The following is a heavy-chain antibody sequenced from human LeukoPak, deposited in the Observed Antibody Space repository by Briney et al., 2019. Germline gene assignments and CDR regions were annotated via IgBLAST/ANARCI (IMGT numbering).Heavy chain of an antibody. CDR2: IIPIFGTA. V-gene: IGHV1-69*05. Sequence: GASVKVSCKASGGTFSSYAISWVRQAPGQGLEWMGGIIPIFGTANYAQKFQGRVTITTDESTSTAYMELSSLRSEDTAVYYCATFHPEGYCSSTSCSSFDYWGQGTLVTVSS. J-gene: IGHJ4*02. D-gene: IGHD2-2*01. CDR1: GGTFSSYA. CDR3: ATFHPEGYCSSTSCSSFDY.